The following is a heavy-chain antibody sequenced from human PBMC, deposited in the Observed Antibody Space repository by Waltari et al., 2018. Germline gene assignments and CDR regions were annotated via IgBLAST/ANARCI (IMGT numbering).Heavy chain of an antibody. CDR3: AKVVKYPDAFDI. Sequence: QVQLVESGGGVVQPGGSLRLSCAASGFTFSSQGMHWVRQAPGKGLEWVAFIRYDGSNKYYADSVKGRFTISRDNSKNTLYLQMNSLRAEDTAVYYCAKVVKYPDAFDIWGQGTMVTVSS. D-gene: IGHD2-2*01. J-gene: IGHJ3*02. V-gene: IGHV3-30*02. CDR1: GFTFSSQG. CDR2: IRYDGSNK.